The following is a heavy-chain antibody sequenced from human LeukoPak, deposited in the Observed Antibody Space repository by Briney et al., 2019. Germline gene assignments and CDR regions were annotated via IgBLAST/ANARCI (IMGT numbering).Heavy chain of an antibody. J-gene: IGHJ3*01. CDR3: VTEDWGAFDL. CDR2: ISAESLYI. CDR1: GFTFNNYV. V-gene: IGHV3-21*05. D-gene: IGHD3/OR15-3a*01. Sequence: PGGSLRLSCAASGFTFNNYVMHWVRQAPGKGLEWVSYISAESLYIDYADSVRGRFTISRDNTKYLMYLQMNSLRAEDTAVYYCVTEDWGAFDLWGQGALVTVSS.